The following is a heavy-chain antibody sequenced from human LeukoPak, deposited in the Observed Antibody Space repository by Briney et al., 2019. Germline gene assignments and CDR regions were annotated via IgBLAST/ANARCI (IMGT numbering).Heavy chain of an antibody. CDR1: GFTITTNY. Sequence: GGSLRLSCAASGFTITTNYMNWVSQAPGKGLEWVSVIYGDDETNYADSVKGRFTISRDNSKNTLYLQMNSLRAEDTAVYYCARDPELELRGSAFDYWGQGTLVTVSS. J-gene: IGHJ4*02. V-gene: IGHV3-53*05. CDR2: IYGDDET. D-gene: IGHD1-7*01. CDR3: ARDPELELRGSAFDY.